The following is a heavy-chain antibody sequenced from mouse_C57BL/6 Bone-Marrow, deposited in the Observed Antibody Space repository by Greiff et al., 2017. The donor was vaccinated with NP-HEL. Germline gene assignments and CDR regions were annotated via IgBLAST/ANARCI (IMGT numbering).Heavy chain of an antibody. Sequence: DVMLVESGGGLVKPGGSLKLSCAASGFTFSSYAMSWVRQTPEKRLEWVATISDGGSYTYYPDNVKGRFTISRDNAKNNLYLQMSHLKSEDTAMYYCARDAIVTHYYAMDYWGQGTSVTVSS. D-gene: IGHD2-5*01. CDR1: GFTFSSYA. CDR2: ISDGGSYT. V-gene: IGHV5-4*01. J-gene: IGHJ4*01. CDR3: ARDAIVTHYYAMDY.